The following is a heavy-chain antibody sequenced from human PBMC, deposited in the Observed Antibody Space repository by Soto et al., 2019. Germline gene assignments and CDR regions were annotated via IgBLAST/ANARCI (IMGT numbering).Heavy chain of an antibody. Sequence: QVQLVQSGAEVKKPGSSVKVSCKASGGTFSSYAISWVRQAPGQGHEWMGGIIPIFGTANYAQKFQGRVTITADESTSTAYMELSSLRSEDTAVYYCARWFGGGNCKGCLSYSYGMDVWGQGTTVTVSS. D-gene: IGHD2-15*01. V-gene: IGHV1-69*01. CDR2: IIPIFGTA. J-gene: IGHJ6*02. CDR3: ARWFGGGNCKGCLSYSYGMDV. CDR1: GGTFSSYA.